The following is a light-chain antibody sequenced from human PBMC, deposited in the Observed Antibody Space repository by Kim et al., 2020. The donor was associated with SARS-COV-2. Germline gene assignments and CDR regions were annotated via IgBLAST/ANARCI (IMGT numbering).Light chain of an antibody. CDR1: QGIGNY. J-gene: IGKJ4*01. CDR3: QKYDTAPLT. CDR2: DAS. V-gene: IGKV1-27*01. Sequence: ASVGDRITITCRASQGIGNYLAWYQQKPGKVPKLLMYDASTLQSGVPSWFSGGGSGTDFTLTISSLQPEDVATYYCQKYDTAPLTFGGGTKVDIK.